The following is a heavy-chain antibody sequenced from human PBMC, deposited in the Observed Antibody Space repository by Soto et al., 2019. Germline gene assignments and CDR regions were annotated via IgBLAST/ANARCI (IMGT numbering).Heavy chain of an antibody. CDR1: GYTFTRYG. Sequence: AASVKVSCKASGYTFTRYGISWVRQAPGQGLEWMGWISAYNGNTNYAQKLQGRVTMTTDTSTSTAYMELRSLRSDDTAVYYCARDPGSSWPRNGMDVWGQGTTVTVSS. CDR2: ISAYNGNT. V-gene: IGHV1-18*04. J-gene: IGHJ6*02. D-gene: IGHD6-13*01. CDR3: ARDPGSSWPRNGMDV.